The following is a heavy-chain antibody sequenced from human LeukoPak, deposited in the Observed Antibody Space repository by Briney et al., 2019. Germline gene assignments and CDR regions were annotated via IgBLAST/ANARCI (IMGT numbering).Heavy chain of an antibody. Sequence: GRSLRLSCAASGFTFSSYAMHWVRQAPGKGLEWVAVISYDGSNKYYADSVKGRFTISRDNSKNTLYLQMNSLRAEDTAVYYCASADYDFWSGYSQYYYYYGMDVWGQGPTVTVSS. D-gene: IGHD3-3*01. CDR3: ASADYDFWSGYSQYYYYYGMDV. CDR1: GFTFSSYA. J-gene: IGHJ6*02. V-gene: IGHV3-30-3*01. CDR2: ISYDGSNK.